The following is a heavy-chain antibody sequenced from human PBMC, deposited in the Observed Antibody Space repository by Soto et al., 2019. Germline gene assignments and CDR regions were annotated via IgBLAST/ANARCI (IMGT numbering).Heavy chain of an antibody. CDR1: GFTVSNNY. V-gene: IGHV3-53*01. CDR3: ARLYSATYTNFDY. D-gene: IGHD1-26*01. CDR2: VYGGGST. J-gene: IGHJ4*02. Sequence: PGGSIRLSCAACGFTVSNNYMSWVRQAPGKGLEWVSTVYGGGSTYYADSVKGRFTISRDNSKNTPYLQMNSLRAEDTAVYYCARLYSATYTNFDYCGQGTLVTVSS.